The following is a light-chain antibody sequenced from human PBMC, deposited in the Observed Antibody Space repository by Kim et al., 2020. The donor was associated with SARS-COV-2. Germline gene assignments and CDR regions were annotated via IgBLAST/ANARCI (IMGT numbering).Light chain of an antibody. J-gene: IGKJ1*01. CDR3: QQSYSTPQT. Sequence: DIQMTQSPSSLSASVGDRVTITCQASQDISNYLNWYQQKPGKAPKLLIYAASSLQSGVPSRFSGSGSGTDFTLTISSLQPEDFATYYCQQSYSTPQTFSQGTKVDLK. CDR2: AAS. CDR1: QDISNY. V-gene: IGKV1-39*01.